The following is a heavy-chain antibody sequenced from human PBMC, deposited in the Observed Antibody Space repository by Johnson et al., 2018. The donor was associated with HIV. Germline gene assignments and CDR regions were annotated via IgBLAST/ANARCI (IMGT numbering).Heavy chain of an antibody. D-gene: IGHD6-6*01. Sequence: VQLVESGGGVVQPGRSLRLSCAASGFTVSSNYMSWVRQAPGKGLEWVSVIYSGGSTYYADSVKGRFTISRDNSKNTLYLQMNILRAEDTAVYYCASTRLGAFDIWGQGTMVTVSS. CDR2: IYSGGST. CDR3: ASTRLGAFDI. CDR1: GFTVSSNY. V-gene: IGHV3-66*02. J-gene: IGHJ3*02.